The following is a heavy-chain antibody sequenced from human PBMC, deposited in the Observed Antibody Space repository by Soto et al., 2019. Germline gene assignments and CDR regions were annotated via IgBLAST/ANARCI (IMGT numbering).Heavy chain of an antibody. CDR3: ARETRLAAPHQFDP. Sequence: QVQLQESGPGLVKPSQTLSLTCTVSGGSISSGGYYWSWIRQHPGKGLEWIGYIYYSGSTYYNPSLKSRVTISVGTSKNQFSLKLSSVTAADTAVYYCARETRLAAPHQFDPWGQGTLVTVSS. V-gene: IGHV4-31*03. D-gene: IGHD6-6*01. J-gene: IGHJ5*02. CDR1: GGSISSGGYY. CDR2: IYYSGST.